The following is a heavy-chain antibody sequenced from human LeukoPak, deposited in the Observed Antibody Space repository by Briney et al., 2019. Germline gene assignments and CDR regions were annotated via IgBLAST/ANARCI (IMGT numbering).Heavy chain of an antibody. CDR3: ARRYDSSGYEDY. CDR2: ISSSSSTI. Sequence: GGSLRLSCAASGFTFSSYSMNWVRQAPGKGRRGVSYISSSSSTIYYADSVKGRFTISRDNAKNSLYLQMNSLRAEDTAVYYCARRYDSSGYEDYWGQVTLVTVSS. V-gene: IGHV3-48*04. D-gene: IGHD3-22*01. J-gene: IGHJ4*02. CDR1: GFTFSSYS.